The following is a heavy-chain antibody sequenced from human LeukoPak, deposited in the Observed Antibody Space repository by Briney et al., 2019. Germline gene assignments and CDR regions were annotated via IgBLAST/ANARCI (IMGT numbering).Heavy chain of an antibody. D-gene: IGHD6-19*01. J-gene: IGHJ6*02. V-gene: IGHV3-48*04. CDR1: GFTFSSYS. CDR3: ARDLAVAGTTTNYYYYGMDV. Sequence: GGSLRLSCAASGFTFSSYSMTWVRQAPGKGLEWVSYISSSGSTIYYADSVKGRFTISRDNAKNSLYLQMNSLRAEDTAVYYCARDLAVAGTTTNYYYYGMDVWGQGTTVTVSS. CDR2: ISSSGSTI.